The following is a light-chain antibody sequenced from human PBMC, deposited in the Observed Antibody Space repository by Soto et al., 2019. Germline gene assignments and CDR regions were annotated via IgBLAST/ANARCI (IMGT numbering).Light chain of an antibody. Sequence: QAVVTQPPSASGTPGQRVTISCSGSSSNIGSNPVNWYQQFPGTAPKLLIYSNNQRPSGVPDRFSGSKSGTSASLAISGLQSEAEADYYCAAWDDSLNGVVFGGGIKLTVL. CDR2: SNN. J-gene: IGLJ2*01. CDR1: SSNIGSNP. CDR3: AAWDDSLNGVV. V-gene: IGLV1-44*01.